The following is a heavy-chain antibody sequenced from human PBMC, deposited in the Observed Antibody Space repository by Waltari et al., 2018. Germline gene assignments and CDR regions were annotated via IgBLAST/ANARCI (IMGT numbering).Heavy chain of an antibody. CDR3: AREQKAASCISVAIFDY. D-gene: IGHD6-13*01. CDR1: GFSLSTSGMC. Sequence: QVTLRESGPALVKPTQTLTLTCTFSGFSLSTSGMCVRWIRQPPGKALEWLARIDWDDAKYYITSLNVRLSISNAASQNQVVPTTTNMDPVYTATYYFAREQKAASCISVAIFDYWGHGTLVTVSS. CDR2: IDWDDAK. V-gene: IGHV2-70*15. J-gene: IGHJ4*01.